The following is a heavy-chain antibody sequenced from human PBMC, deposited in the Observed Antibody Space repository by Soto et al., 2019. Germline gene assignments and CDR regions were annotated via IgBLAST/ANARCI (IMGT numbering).Heavy chain of an antibody. CDR3: AKESLDYYDLGRFYVPAFDY. CDR2: ISHDGSDI. J-gene: IGHJ4*02. V-gene: IGHV3-30*18. D-gene: IGHD3-10*01. Sequence: QVQLVESGGGVVHPGRSLRLSCVTSGFRFSSFNMDWLRQTPDKGLEWVAAISHDGSDISYRDSVKGRFTISRDKSKNTLYLQMDSLRPDDAGVYYCAKESLDYYDLGRFYVPAFDYWGQGTPVSVSS. CDR1: GFRFSSFN.